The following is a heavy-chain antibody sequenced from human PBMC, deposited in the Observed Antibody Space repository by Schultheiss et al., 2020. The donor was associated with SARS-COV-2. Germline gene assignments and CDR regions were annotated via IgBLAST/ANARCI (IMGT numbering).Heavy chain of an antibody. D-gene: IGHD1-26*01. CDR1: GFTFSSYA. CDR2: ISYDGSNK. J-gene: IGHJ6*02. Sequence: GGSLRLSCAASGFTFSSYAMHWVRQAPGKGLEWVAVISYDGSNKYYADSVKGRFTISRDNSKNTLYLQMNSLRAEDTAVYYCARSLRWELTAGMDVWGQGTTVTVSS. CDR3: ARSLRWELTAGMDV. V-gene: IGHV3-30*07.